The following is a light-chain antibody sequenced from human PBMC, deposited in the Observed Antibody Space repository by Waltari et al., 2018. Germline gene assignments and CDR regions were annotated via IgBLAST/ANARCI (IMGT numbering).Light chain of an antibody. J-gene: IGLJ2*01. CDR1: SSNPGAGYD. V-gene: IGLV1-40*01. CDR3: QSYDSSLGGSVV. CDR2: GCK. Sequence: QSVLTQPPSVSGAPGQRVTISCTGSSSNPGAGYDVHWYQQVPGTAPKLLMYGCKHRPSGVPGRFPGSKSGPSAALAITGLQGEDEAVYYCQSYDSSLGGSVVFGGGTQLTVL.